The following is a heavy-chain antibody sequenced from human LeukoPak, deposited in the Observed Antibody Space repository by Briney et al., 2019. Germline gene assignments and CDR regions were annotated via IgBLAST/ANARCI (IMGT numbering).Heavy chain of an antibody. CDR3: AKGSGWRLYWYYFDY. D-gene: IGHD6-19*01. V-gene: IGHV3-9*01. Sequence: GRSLRLSCAASGFTFDDYAMHWVRQAPGKGLEWVSGISWNSGSIGYADSVKGRFTISRDNAKNSLYLQMNSLRAEDTALYYCAKGSGWRLYWYYFDYWGQGTLVTVSS. J-gene: IGHJ4*02. CDR1: GFTFDDYA. CDR2: ISWNSGSI.